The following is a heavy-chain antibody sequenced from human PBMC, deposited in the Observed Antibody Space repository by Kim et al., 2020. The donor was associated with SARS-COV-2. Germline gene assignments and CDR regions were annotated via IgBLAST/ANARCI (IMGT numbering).Heavy chain of an antibody. CDR2: NK. CDR3: ARTKRSGYSV. V-gene: IGHV3-30-3*01. Sequence: NKYYADSVKGRFTSSRDNSKNTLYLQMNSRRAEDTAVYYCARTKRSGYSVWGQGTLVTVSS. D-gene: IGHD3-22*01. J-gene: IGHJ4*02.